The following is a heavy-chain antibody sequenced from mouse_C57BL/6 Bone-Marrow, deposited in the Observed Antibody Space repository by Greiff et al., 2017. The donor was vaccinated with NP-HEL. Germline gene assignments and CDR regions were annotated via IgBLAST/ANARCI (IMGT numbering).Heavy chain of an antibody. J-gene: IGHJ3*01. V-gene: IGHV5-6*01. Sequence: EVQLVESGGDLVKPGGSLKLSCAASGFTFSSYGMSWVRQTPDKRLEWVATISSGGSYTYYPDSVKGRFTISRDNAKNTLYLQMSSLKSEDTAMYYCARLYYYGSSPFAYWGQGTLVTVSA. D-gene: IGHD1-1*01. CDR2: ISSGGSYT. CDR3: ARLYYYGSSPFAY. CDR1: GFTFSSYG.